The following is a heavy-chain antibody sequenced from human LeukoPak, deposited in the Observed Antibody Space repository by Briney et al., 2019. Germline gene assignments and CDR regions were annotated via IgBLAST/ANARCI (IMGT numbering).Heavy chain of an antibody. CDR2: ISGSGGST. CDR3: AKDLGITQNSPLFDY. V-gene: IGHV3-23*01. J-gene: IGHJ4*02. Sequence: PGGTLRLSCAASGFTFSSYAMSWVRQAPGKGLEWVSAISGSGGSTYYADSVKGRFTISRDNSKNTLYLQMNSLRAEDTAVYYCAKDLGITQNSPLFDYWGQGTLVTVSS. D-gene: IGHD3-10*01. CDR1: GFTFSSYA.